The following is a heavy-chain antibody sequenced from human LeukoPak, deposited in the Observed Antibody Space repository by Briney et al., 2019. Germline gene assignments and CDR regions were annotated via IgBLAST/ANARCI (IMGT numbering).Heavy chain of an antibody. CDR1: GFTVSSNY. D-gene: IGHD3-3*01. J-gene: IGHJ4*02. CDR2: VYSGGST. Sequence: GGSLRLSCAASGFTVSSNYMSWVRQAPGKGLEWVSVVYSGGSTYYADSVKGRFTISRDNPKNTLYLQMNSLRAEDTAVYYCAYDFWSGYHFDYWGQGTLVTVSS. CDR3: AYDFWSGYHFDY. V-gene: IGHV3-66*01.